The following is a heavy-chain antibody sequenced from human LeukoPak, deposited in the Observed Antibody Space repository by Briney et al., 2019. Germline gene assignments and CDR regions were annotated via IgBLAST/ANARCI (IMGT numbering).Heavy chain of an antibody. J-gene: IGHJ5*02. Sequence: SETLSLTCTVSGGSISSSSYYWGWIRQPPGKGLEWIGSIYYSGSTYYNPSLKSRVTISVDTSKNQFSLKLSSVTAADTAVYYCARHALGGWFDPWGQGTLVTVSS. V-gene: IGHV4-39*01. D-gene: IGHD3-16*01. CDR1: GGSISSSSYY. CDR3: ARHALGGWFDP. CDR2: IYYSGST.